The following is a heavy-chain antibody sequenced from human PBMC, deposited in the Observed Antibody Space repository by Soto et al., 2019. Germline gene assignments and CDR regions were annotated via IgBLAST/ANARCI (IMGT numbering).Heavy chain of an antibody. CDR1: GFTFSSYW. CDR3: ASFSAPYVLRYFDWPDY. Sequence: PGGSLRLSCAASGFTFSSYWMSWVRQAPGKGLEWVANIKQDGSEKYYVDSVKGRFTISRDNAKNSLYLQMNSLRAEDTAVYYCASFSAPYVLRYFDWPDYWGQGTLVTVSS. V-gene: IGHV3-7*01. CDR2: IKQDGSEK. J-gene: IGHJ4*02. D-gene: IGHD3-9*01.